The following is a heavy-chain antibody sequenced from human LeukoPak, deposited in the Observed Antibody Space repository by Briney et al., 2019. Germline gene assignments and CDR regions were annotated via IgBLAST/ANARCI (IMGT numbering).Heavy chain of an antibody. Sequence: GGSLRLSCAASGFTFSSYGMSWVRQAPGKGLEWVANIKQDGSEKYYVDSVKGRFTISRDNAKNSLYLQMNSLRAEDTAVYYCARFVVVVAMDVWGKGTTVTISS. J-gene: IGHJ6*04. CDR3: ARFVVVVAMDV. V-gene: IGHV3-7*01. CDR1: GFTFSSYG. D-gene: IGHD2-15*01. CDR2: IKQDGSEK.